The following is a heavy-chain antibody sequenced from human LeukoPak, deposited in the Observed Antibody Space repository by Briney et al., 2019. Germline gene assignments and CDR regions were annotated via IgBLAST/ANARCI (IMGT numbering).Heavy chain of an antibody. Sequence: GGSLRLSCAASGFTFSSYWMSWVRQAPGKGLEWVANIKQDESEKYYVDSVKGRFTIPRDNAKNSLYLQMNSLRVEDTAVYYCARPSGYCSGGSCFPFDYWGQGTLVTVSS. D-gene: IGHD2-15*01. CDR3: ARPSGYCSGGSCFPFDY. CDR2: IKQDESEK. V-gene: IGHV3-7*04. J-gene: IGHJ4*02. CDR1: GFTFSSYW.